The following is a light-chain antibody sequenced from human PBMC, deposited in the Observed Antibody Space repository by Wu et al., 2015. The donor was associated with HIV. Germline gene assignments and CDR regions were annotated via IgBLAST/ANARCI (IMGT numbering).Light chain of an antibody. V-gene: IGKV3-15*01. CDR3: QQYSTWPPWT. Sequence: LLTLWCTHHGHWYPTTGSSGSGSGTEFTLTISSMQSEDFAVYYCQQYSTWPPWTFGQGTKVEIK. CDR2: CT. J-gene: IGKJ1*01.